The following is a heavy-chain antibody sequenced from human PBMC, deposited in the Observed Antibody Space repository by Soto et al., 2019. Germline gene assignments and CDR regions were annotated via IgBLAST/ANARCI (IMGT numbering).Heavy chain of an antibody. V-gene: IGHV3-66*01. J-gene: IGHJ3*02. Sequence: GGSLRLSCAASGFTVSSNYMSWVRQAPGKGLEWVSVIYSGGSTYYADSVKGRFTISRDNSKNTLYLQMNSLRAEDTAVYYCARYCSGDSWSSGPIAFDIWGQGIMVTVSS. CDR3: ARYCSGDSWSSGPIAFDI. CDR1: GFTVSSNY. CDR2: IYSGGST. D-gene: IGHD2-15*01.